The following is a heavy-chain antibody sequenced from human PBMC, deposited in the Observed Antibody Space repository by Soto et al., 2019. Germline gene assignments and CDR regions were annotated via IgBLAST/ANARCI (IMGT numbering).Heavy chain of an antibody. CDR3: VRDLGYCINGVCSS. CDR1: GFTFSSYW. V-gene: IGHV3-74*03. J-gene: IGHJ4*02. Sequence: PGGSLRLSCAASGFTFSSYWMNWVRQVPGKGLVWVSRLSPDGTTTKYADSVKGRFTISRDNARNTVYLQMNSLGAEDTGVYYCVRDLGYCINGVCSSWGQGTLVTVSS. CDR2: LSPDGTTT. D-gene: IGHD2-8*01.